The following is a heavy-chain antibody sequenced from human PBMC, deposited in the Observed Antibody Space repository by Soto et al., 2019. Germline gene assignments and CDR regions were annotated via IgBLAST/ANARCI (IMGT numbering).Heavy chain of an antibody. CDR1: GFTFSSYA. CDR3: AKGGYYYDTSGPTFEY. D-gene: IGHD3-22*01. J-gene: IGHJ4*02. Sequence: EVQLLESGGDLVQPGGSLRLSCAAFGFTFSSYAMSWVRQTPGKGLEWVSSISGSGGTSYYADSVKGRFTLSRDNSKNTLYLQMNSLRAEDTALYYCAKGGYYYDTSGPTFEYWGQGTLVTVSS. CDR2: ISGSGGTS. V-gene: IGHV3-23*01.